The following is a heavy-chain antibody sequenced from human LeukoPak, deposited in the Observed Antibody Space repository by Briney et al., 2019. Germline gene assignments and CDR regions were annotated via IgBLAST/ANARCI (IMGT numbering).Heavy chain of an antibody. J-gene: IGHJ4*02. CDR3: ARDGCSGGSCYYFDY. V-gene: IGHV4-59*01. D-gene: IGHD2-15*01. CDR2: IYYSGST. Sequence: SETLSLTCTVSGGSISNYYWSRIRQPPGKGLEWIGYIYYSGSTNYNPSLKSRVTISINTSKNQFSLKLSSVTAADTAVYYCARDGCSGGSCYYFDYWGQGTLVTVSS. CDR1: GGSISNYY.